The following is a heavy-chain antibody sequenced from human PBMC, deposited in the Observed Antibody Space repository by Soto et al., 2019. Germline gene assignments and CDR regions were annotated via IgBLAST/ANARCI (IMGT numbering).Heavy chain of an antibody. V-gene: IGHV1-18*04. D-gene: IGHD6-13*01. Sequence: QVQLVQSGAEVKKPGASVKVSCKASGYTFTSYGISWVRQAPGQGLEWMGWISAYNGNTNYAQKLQGRVTMTTDTSTSTAYMELRSLRSDDTAVYYCARGQQQLGWGPPGGDAFDIWGQGTMVTVSS. CDR1: GYTFTSYG. CDR3: ARGQQQLGWGPPGGDAFDI. CDR2: ISAYNGNT. J-gene: IGHJ3*02.